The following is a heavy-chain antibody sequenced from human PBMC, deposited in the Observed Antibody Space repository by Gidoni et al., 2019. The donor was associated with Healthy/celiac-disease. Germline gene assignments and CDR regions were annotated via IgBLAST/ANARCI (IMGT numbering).Heavy chain of an antibody. CDR1: GYTFTGYY. V-gene: IGHV1-2*02. Sequence: QVQLVQSGAEVKKPGASVKVSCKASGYTFTGYYMHWVRQAPGQGLEWMGWIYPNSGGTNYAQKFQGRVTMTRDTSISTAYMELSRLRSDDTAVYYCARDYNTMVRGVIITSFDYWGQGTLVTVSS. D-gene: IGHD3-10*01. CDR3: ARDYNTMVRGVIITSFDY. CDR2: IYPNSGGT. J-gene: IGHJ4*02.